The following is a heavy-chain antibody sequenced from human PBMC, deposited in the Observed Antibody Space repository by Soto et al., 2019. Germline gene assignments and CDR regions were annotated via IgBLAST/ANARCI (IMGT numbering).Heavy chain of an antibody. V-gene: IGHV1-8*02. CDR3: ARYSSSWYLEVWFDP. CDR1: GYTFTGYY. D-gene: IGHD6-13*01. CDR2: MNPNSGNT. J-gene: IGHJ5*02. Sequence: ASVKVSCKASGYTFTGYYMHWVRQATGQGLEWMGWMNPNSGNTGYAQKFQGRVTMTRNTSISTAYMELSSLRSEDTAVYYCARYSSSWYLEVWFDPWGQGTLVTVSS.